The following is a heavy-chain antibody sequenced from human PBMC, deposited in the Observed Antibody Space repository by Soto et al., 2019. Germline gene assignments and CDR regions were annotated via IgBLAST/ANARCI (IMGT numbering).Heavy chain of an antibody. CDR2: IYYSGST. CDR1: GGSISSSSYY. J-gene: IGHJ4*02. CDR3: ASYYYDSSGYYYVPGVY. D-gene: IGHD3-22*01. V-gene: IGHV4-39*01. Sequence: SETLSLTCTVSGGSISSSSYYWGWIRQPPGKGLEGIGSIYYSGSTYYNPSLKSRVTISVDTSKNQFSLKLSSVTAAATAVYYCASYYYDSSGYYYVPGVYWGQGTLVTVSS.